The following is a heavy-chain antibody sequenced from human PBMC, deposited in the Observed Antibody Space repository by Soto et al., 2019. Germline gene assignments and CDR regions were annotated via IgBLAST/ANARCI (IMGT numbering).Heavy chain of an antibody. Sequence: PGGSLRLSCAASGFTFSSYSMNWVRQAPGKGLEWVSSISSSSSYIYYADSVKGRSTISRDNAKNSLYLQMNSLRAEDTAVYYCARDLRSGWPNYYYYGMDVWGQGTTVTVSS. V-gene: IGHV3-21*01. CDR3: ARDLRSGWPNYYYYGMDV. J-gene: IGHJ6*02. D-gene: IGHD6-19*01. CDR1: GFTFSSYS. CDR2: ISSSSSYI.